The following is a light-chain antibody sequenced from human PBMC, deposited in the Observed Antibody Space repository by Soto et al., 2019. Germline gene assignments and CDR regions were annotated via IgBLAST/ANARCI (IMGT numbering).Light chain of an antibody. CDR1: ERISDY. CDR3: QQTNTAPWT. Sequence: DIQMTQSPSSLSASVGARVTISFRASERISDYLAWYQQKPGKAPKLLLNTASSLRSGVPSRFSGSGSGTDFTLTIDSLQPEDFATYFCQQTNTAPWTFGQGTKVDIK. CDR2: TAS. J-gene: IGKJ1*01. V-gene: IGKV1-39*01.